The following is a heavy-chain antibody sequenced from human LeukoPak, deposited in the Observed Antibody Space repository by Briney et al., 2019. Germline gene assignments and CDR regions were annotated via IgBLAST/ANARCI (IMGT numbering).Heavy chain of an antibody. CDR1: GGSFSGYY. J-gene: IGHJ5*02. Sequence: SETLSLTCAVYGGSFSGYYWSWIRQPPGKGLEWIGEINHSGSTNYNPSLKSRVTISVDTSKNQFSLKLSSVTAADTAVYYCXXVLVSSSSGRVKNWFDPWGQGTLVTVSS. CDR3: XXVLVSSSSGRVKNWFDP. V-gene: IGHV4-34*01. D-gene: IGHD6-6*01. CDR2: INHSGST.